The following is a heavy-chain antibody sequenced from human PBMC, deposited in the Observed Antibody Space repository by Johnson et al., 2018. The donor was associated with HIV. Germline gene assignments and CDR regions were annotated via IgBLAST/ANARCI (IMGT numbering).Heavy chain of an antibody. V-gene: IGHV3-30*02. CDR2: IRYDGSNK. J-gene: IGHJ3*02. Sequence: QVQLVESGGGVVQPGGSLRLSCAASGFTFSSYGMHWVRQAPGKGLEWVAFIRYDGSNKYYADSVKGRFTISRDNAKNALFLHMNSLRVEDTAVYYCARGNLYYSTDAFDIWCQGTMVTVSS. CDR3: ARGNLYYSTDAFDI. D-gene: IGHD3-10*01. CDR1: GFTFSSYG.